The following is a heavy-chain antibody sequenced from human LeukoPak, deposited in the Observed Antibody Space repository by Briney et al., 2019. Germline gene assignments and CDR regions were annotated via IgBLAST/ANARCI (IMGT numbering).Heavy chain of an antibody. CDR1: GFTFSSYT. V-gene: IGHV3-23*01. J-gene: IGHJ4*02. D-gene: IGHD1-26*01. CDR3: AKAGSYWDFDY. Sequence: GGSLRLSCAASGFTFSSYTMSWVRQAPGKGLEWVSSIIGSGGATYYADSVKGRFTISRDNSKNTLYVQMNSLRAEDTAVYYCAKAGSYWDFDYWGQGTLVTVSS. CDR2: IIGSGGAT.